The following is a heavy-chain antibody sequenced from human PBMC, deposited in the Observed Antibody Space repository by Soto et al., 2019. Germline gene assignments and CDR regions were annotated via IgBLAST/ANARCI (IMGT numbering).Heavy chain of an antibody. CDR2: IKSKTDGGTT. Sequence: EVQLVESGGGLVKPGGSLRLSCAASGFTFSNAWMSWVRQAPGKGLEWVGRIKSKTDGGTTDYAAPVKGRFTISRDDSKNTLYLQMSSLKTEDTAVYYCTSRYCSGGSCYSALDYWGQGTLVTVSS. V-gene: IGHV3-15*01. D-gene: IGHD2-15*01. CDR3: TSRYCSGGSCYSALDY. J-gene: IGHJ4*02. CDR1: GFTFSNAW.